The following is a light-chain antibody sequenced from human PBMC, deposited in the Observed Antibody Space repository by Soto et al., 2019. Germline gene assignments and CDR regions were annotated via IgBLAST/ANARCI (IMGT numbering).Light chain of an antibody. Sequence: QSALTQPASVSGSPGQTVIISCTGTSSDIGGSNYVSWYQQHPGRAPKLILFDVSTRPSKIPDRFSGSKSDNTASLTISGLQADDEADYYCSSYSSSSTLVLFGGGTKVTVL. J-gene: IGLJ2*01. CDR1: SSDIGGSNY. CDR3: SSYSSSSTLVL. CDR2: DVS. V-gene: IGLV2-14*03.